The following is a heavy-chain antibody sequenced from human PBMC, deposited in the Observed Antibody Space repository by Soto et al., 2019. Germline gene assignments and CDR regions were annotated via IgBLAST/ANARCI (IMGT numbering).Heavy chain of an antibody. CDR3: ARLGDLGELSLLGYYYYYMDV. Sequence: PSETLSLTCTVSGGSISSYYWSWIRQPPGKGLERIGYIYYSGSTNYNPSLKSRVTISVDTSKNQFSLKLSSVTAADTAVYYCARLGDLGELSLLGYYYYYMDVWGKGTTVTVSS. CDR1: GGSISSYY. D-gene: IGHD3-16*02. V-gene: IGHV4-59*01. J-gene: IGHJ6*03. CDR2: IYYSGST.